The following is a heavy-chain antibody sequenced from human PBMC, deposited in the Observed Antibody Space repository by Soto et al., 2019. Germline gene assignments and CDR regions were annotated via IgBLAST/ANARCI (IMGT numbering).Heavy chain of an antibody. CDR2: IYATGTT. CDR1: GASISGYY. D-gene: IGHD1-1*01. CDR3: VRDGTKTLRDWFDP. J-gene: IGHJ5*02. V-gene: IGHV4-4*07. Sequence: SETLSLTCTVSGASISGYYWSWIRKSAGKGLEWIGRIYATGTTDYNPSLKSRVMMSVDTSKKQFSLRLRSATAADTAVYYCVRDGTKTLRDWFDPWGQGISVTVSS.